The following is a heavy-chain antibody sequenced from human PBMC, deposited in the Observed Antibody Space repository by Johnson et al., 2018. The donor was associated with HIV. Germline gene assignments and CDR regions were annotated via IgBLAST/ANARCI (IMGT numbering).Heavy chain of an antibody. CDR1: GFTFDDYA. J-gene: IGHJ3*02. D-gene: IGHD2-21*02. Sequence: VQLVESGGGLVQPGGSLRLSCAASGFTFDDYAMHWVRQAPGKGLEWVSGISWNSGSIGYADSVKGRFTISRDNAKNSLYIQMNSLRAEDTAIYYCAKTIVVVTADAFDIWGQGTMVTVSS. CDR2: ISWNSGSI. CDR3: AKTIVVVTADAFDI. V-gene: IGHV3-9*01.